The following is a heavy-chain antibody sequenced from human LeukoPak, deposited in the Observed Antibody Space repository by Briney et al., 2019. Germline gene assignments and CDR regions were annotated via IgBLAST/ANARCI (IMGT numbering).Heavy chain of an antibody. V-gene: IGHV4-31*03. CDR3: ARDLAVAGSREENWFDP. J-gene: IGHJ5*02. CDR2: IYYRGST. Sequence: SETLSLTCTVSGGSISSGGYYWSWIRQHPGKGLEWIGYIYYRGSTYYNASLKSRATISVDTSKNQFSLRLSSVTAADTAVYYCARDLAVAGSREENWFDPWGQGTLVTVSS. CDR1: GGSISSGGYY. D-gene: IGHD6-19*01.